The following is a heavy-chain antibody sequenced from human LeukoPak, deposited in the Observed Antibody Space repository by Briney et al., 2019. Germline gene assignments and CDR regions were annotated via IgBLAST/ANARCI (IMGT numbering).Heavy chain of an antibody. J-gene: IGHJ4*02. D-gene: IGHD6-19*01. V-gene: IGHV4-39*02. CDR2: LYFSGST. CDR1: GGSMDTNNYY. CDR3: ARVGSGHPTPDY. Sequence: SETLSLTCTVSGGSMDTNNYYCGWIRQPPGSGLEWITNLYFSGSTYYSPSLKSRVTISVDTSKNHRSLRLSSVTAADRPLYYCARVGSGHPTPDYWGQGTLVTVYS.